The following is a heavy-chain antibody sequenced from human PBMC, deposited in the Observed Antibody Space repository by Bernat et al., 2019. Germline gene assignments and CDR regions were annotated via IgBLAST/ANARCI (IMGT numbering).Heavy chain of an antibody. V-gene: IGHV3-11*06. Sequence: QVQLVESGGGLVKPGGSLRLSCAASGFTFSDYYMSWIRQAPGKGLEWVSYISSSSSYTNYADSVKGRFTISRDNAKNSLYLQMNSLRAEDTAVYYCARDFTVDIVATTLAGAFDIWGQGTMVTVSS. D-gene: IGHD5-12*01. CDR1: GFTFSDYY. CDR3: ARDFTVDIVATTLAGAFDI. J-gene: IGHJ3*02. CDR2: ISSSSSYT.